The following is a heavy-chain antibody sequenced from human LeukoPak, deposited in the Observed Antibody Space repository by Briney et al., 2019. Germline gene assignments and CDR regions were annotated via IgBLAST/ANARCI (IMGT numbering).Heavy chain of an antibody. V-gene: IGHV1-2*02. CDR1: RCTFTGYY. CDR3: ARRGWKDFFDY. D-gene: IGHD1-1*01. CDR2: INPNYCGT. J-gene: IGHJ4*02. Sequence: SVTVSCKCCRCTFTGYYMHWVGQAPGQGVEWMGWINPNYCGTNYAQKFQGRLTMTRDTSISTAYMELSRLRSDDTAVYYCARRGWKDFFDYWGQGTLVTVSS.